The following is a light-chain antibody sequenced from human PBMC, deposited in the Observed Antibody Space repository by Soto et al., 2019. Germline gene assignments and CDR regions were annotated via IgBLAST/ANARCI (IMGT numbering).Light chain of an antibody. J-gene: IGLJ2*01. CDR2: EVT. CDR1: RSDVGRYNY. Sequence: QSALTQPASVSGSPGQSITISCTGTRSDVGRYNYVSWYQQHPGKAPKLLIYEVTYRPSGVSTRFSASKSGSTASLTISGIMAEDESDYYCSSYSTTSSPHVLFCGGTKLTVL. V-gene: IGLV2-14*01. CDR3: SSYSTTSSPHVL.